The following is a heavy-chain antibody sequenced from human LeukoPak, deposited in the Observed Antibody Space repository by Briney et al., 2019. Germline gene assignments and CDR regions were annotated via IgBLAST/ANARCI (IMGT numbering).Heavy chain of an antibody. CDR1: GVSFSGYY. J-gene: IGHJ4*02. V-gene: IGHV4-34*01. CDR2: INHSGST. Sequence: NASETLSLTCAVYGVSFSGYYWSWIRQPPGKGLEWVGEINHSGSTNYNPSLKSRVTISVDTSKNQFSLKLSSVTAADTAVYYCARGRAIAAAGTSGYFDYWGQGTLVTVSS. CDR3: ARGRAIAAAGTSGYFDY. D-gene: IGHD6-13*01.